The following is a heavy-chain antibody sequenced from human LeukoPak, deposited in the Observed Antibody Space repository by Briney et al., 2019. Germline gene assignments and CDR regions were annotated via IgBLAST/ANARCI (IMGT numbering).Heavy chain of an antibody. CDR1: GGTFSSYA. CDR2: IIPILGIA. V-gene: IGHV1-69*04. D-gene: IGHD6-13*01. Sequence: SVTVSCTASGGTFSSYAISWVRQAPGQGLEWMGRIIPILGIANYAQKFQGRVTITADKSTSTAYMELSSLRSEDTAVYYCARVDSSSWPYYFDYWGQGTLVTVSS. CDR3: ARVDSSSWPYYFDY. J-gene: IGHJ4*02.